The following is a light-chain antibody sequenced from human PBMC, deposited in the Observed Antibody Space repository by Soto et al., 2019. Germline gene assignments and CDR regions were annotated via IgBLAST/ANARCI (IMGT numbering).Light chain of an antibody. V-gene: IGLV2-14*01. CDR3: CSFTSSNTHV. J-gene: IGLJ1*01. CDR2: DVI. CDR1: SSDVGGYNF. Sequence: QSALTQPASVSGSPGQSITISCTGTSSDVGGYNFVSWYQQNPGKAPKLILYDVIKRPSGVPDRFSGSKSGNTASLTISGLQAEDEADYYCCSFTSSNTHVFGTGTKVTVL.